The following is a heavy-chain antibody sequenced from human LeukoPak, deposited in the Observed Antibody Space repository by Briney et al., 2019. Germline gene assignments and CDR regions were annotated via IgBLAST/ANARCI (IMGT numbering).Heavy chain of an antibody. V-gene: IGHV1-69*05. J-gene: IGHJ4*02. CDR1: GGTFSSYA. CDR2: IIPIFGTA. D-gene: IGHD6-13*01. Sequence: GSSVKVSCKASGGTFSSYAISWVRQAPGQGLGWMGGIIPIFGTANYAQKFQGRVTITTDESTSTAYMELSSLRSEDTAVYYCASFPMAAAGAPPFDYWGQGTLVTVSS. CDR3: ASFPMAAAGAPPFDY.